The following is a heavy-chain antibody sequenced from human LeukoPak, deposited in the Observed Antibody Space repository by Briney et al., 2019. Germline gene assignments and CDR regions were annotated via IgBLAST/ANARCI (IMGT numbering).Heavy chain of an antibody. CDR1: GFTFSSYS. CDR2: ISSSSSYI. J-gene: IGHJ6*03. Sequence: PGGSLRLSCAASGFTFSSYSMNWVRQAPGKGLEWVSSISSSSSYIYYADSVKGRFTISRDNAKNSLYLQMNSLRAEDTAVYYCASIGYCSSTSCLYYYYYMDVWGKGTTVTVSS. CDR3: ASIGYCSSTSCLYYYYYMDV. D-gene: IGHD2-2*03. V-gene: IGHV3-21*01.